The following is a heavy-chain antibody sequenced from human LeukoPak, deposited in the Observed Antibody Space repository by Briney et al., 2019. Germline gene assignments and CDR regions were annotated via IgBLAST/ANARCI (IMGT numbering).Heavy chain of an antibody. Sequence: ASVKVSCKASGYTFTGYYMHWVGQAPGQGLEWMGWINPNSGGTNYAQKFQGRVTMTRDTSISTAYMELSRLRSDDTAVYYCARSPYYYGSGSAFDYWGQGTLVTVSS. CDR1: GYTFTGYY. V-gene: IGHV1-2*02. J-gene: IGHJ4*02. D-gene: IGHD3-10*01. CDR3: ARSPYYYGSGSAFDY. CDR2: INPNSGGT.